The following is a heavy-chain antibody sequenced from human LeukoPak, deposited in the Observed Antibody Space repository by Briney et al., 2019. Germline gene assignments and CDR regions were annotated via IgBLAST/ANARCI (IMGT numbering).Heavy chain of an antibody. Sequence: SVTLSLTCTVSGGSITGYYWSWIRQPPGKGLEWIGHIYHSGVTSYNPSLKSRVTMSVDMSKSQFSLNLSSVTAAETALYYCARARGRGSIDYWGQGTLVTVSS. V-gene: IGHV4-59*12. J-gene: IGHJ4*02. CDR2: IYHSGVT. D-gene: IGHD1-26*01. CDR1: GGSITGYY. CDR3: ARARGRGSIDY.